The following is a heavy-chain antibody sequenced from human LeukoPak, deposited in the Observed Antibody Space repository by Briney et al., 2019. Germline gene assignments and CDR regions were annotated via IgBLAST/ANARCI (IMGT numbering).Heavy chain of an antibody. Sequence: GGSLRLSCAASGLTFSSYWMHWVRHTPGKGLVWVSRIKGDGSSTSYADSVKGRFTISRDNAKNTLYLQMNSLRAEDTAVYYCARDGYSFGHDFDYWGQGTLVTVSS. CDR1: GLTFSSYW. CDR2: IKGDGSST. D-gene: IGHD5-18*01. V-gene: IGHV3-74*01. CDR3: ARDGYSFGHDFDY. J-gene: IGHJ4*02.